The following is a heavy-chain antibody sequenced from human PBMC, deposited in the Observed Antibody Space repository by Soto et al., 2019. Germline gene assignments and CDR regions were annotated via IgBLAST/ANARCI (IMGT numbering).Heavy chain of an antibody. CDR1: CGSISSYY. J-gene: IGHJ6*02. V-gene: IGHV4-59*01. D-gene: IGHD6-13*01. Sequence: PSETLSLTCTVSCGSISSYYWSWIRQPPGKGLEWIGYIYYSGSTNYNPSLKSRVTISVDTSKNQFSLKLSSVTAADTAVYYCARDDVYSSSWYGMDVWGQGTTVTVSS. CDR3: ARDDVYSSSWYGMDV. CDR2: IYYSGST.